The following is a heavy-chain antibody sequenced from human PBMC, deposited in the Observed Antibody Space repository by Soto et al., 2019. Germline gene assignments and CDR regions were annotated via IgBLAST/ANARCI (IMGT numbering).Heavy chain of an antibody. CDR2: IYYSGST. CDR3: ARGRCGLFINQLLNAFDS. V-gene: IGHV4-59*01. Sequence: QVQLQESGPGLVKPSETLSLTCTVSGGSISSYYWSWIRQPPGKGLEWIGYIYYSGSTNYNPSLKRRVTISVDTSKNPFSLKLSSVTAADTAVYYCARGRCGLFINQLLNAFDSWSQGTMVTVSS. CDR1: GGSISSYY. D-gene: IGHD2-2*01. J-gene: IGHJ3*02.